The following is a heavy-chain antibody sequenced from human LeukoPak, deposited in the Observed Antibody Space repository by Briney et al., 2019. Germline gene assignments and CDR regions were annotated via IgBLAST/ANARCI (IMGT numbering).Heavy chain of an antibody. CDR1: GYTFTSYY. CDR3: ARAALTSVTAYYYYYYMDV. D-gene: IGHD4-11*01. Sequence: ASVKVSCKASGYTFTSYYMHWVRQAPGQGLEWIGIINPSGGSTSYAQKFQGRVTMTRDTSTSTVYMELSSLRSEDTAVYYCARAALTSVTAYYYYYYMDVWGKGTTVTVSS. CDR2: INPSGGST. V-gene: IGHV1-46*01. J-gene: IGHJ6*03.